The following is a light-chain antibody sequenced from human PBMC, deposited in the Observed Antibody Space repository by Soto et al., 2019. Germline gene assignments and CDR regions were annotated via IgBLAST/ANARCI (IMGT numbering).Light chain of an antibody. CDR1: QSISSW. CDR3: QQYNSYPLT. CDR2: TAS. J-gene: IGKJ4*01. V-gene: IGKV1-5*03. Sequence: DIQMTQSPSTLSASVGDRVTITCRASQSISSWLAWYQQKPGKAPKLLIYTASSLESGVPSRFSGSGSATEFTLTISSLQPDDLATYYCQQYNSYPLTFGGGTKVELK.